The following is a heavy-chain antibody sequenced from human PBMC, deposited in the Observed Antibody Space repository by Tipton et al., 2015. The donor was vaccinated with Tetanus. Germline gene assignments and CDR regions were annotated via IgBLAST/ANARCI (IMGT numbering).Heavy chain of an antibody. CDR3: ARGPPRQLLRPFEPNYFDY. CDR1: GFTFSSYS. Sequence: SLRLSCAASGFTFSSYSMNWVRQAPGKGLEWVSSISSSSSYIYYADSVKGRFTISRDNAKNSLYLQMNSLRAEDTAVYYCARGPPRQLLRPFEPNYFDYWGQGTLVTVSS. CDR2: ISSSSSYI. J-gene: IGHJ4*02. V-gene: IGHV3-21*01. D-gene: IGHD2-15*01.